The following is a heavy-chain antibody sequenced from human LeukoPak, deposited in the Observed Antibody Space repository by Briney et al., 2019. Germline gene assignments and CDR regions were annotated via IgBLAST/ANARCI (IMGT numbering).Heavy chain of an antibody. D-gene: IGHD4-23*01. J-gene: IGHJ4*02. V-gene: IGHV4-31*03. CDR1: GGSISSGGYY. Sequence: SETLSLTCTVSGGSISSGGYYWSWIRQHPGKGLEWIGYIYYSGSTYYNPSLRSRVTISVDTSKNQFSLKLSSVTAADTAVYYCARIEDGGNFDYWGQGTLVTVSS. CDR2: IYYSGST. CDR3: ARIEDGGNFDY.